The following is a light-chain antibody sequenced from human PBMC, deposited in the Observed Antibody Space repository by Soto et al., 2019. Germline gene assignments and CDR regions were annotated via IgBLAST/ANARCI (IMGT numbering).Light chain of an antibody. CDR1: QNINTY. CDR3: QQTYITPHT. V-gene: IGKV1-39*01. CDR2: AAS. J-gene: IGKJ4*01. Sequence: DIQMTQSLSSLSASVGDRVTITCRASQNINTYLNWYQQKPGKAPKLLIYAASGQLSGVPSRFSGSRSGTDFTLTISSLQPEDFATYYCQQTYITPHTFGGGTKVEIK.